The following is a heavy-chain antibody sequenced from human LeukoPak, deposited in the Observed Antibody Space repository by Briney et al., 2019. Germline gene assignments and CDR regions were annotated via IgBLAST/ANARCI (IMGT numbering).Heavy chain of an antibody. CDR1: GFTFSDYS. CDR3: ARDRGWPIDY. J-gene: IGHJ4*02. Sequence: PGGSLRLSCAASGFTFSDYSMSWIRQAPGKGLEWVSYIGSSTTYTNYADSVEGRFTISRDNAKNSLYLQMNSLRAEDTAVYYCARDRGWPIDYWGQGTLVTVSS. V-gene: IGHV3-11*06. CDR2: IGSSTTYT. D-gene: IGHD6-19*01.